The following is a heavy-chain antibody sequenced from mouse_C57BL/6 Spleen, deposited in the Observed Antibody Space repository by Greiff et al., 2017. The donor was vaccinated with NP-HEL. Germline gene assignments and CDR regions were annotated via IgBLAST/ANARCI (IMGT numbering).Heavy chain of an antibody. Sequence: QVQLQQPGAELVRPGTSVKLSCKASGYTFTSYWMHWVKQRPGQGLEWIGVIDPSDSYTTYNQKFKGKATLTVDTSSSTAYMQLSSLTSEDSAVYYCARKQEDYFDYWGKGTTLTVSS. CDR2: IDPSDSYT. CDR3: ARKQEDYFDY. CDR1: GYTFTSYW. J-gene: IGHJ2*01. V-gene: IGHV1-59*01.